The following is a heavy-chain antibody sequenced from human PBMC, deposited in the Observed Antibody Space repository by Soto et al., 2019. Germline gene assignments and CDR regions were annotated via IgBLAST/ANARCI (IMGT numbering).Heavy chain of an antibody. J-gene: IGHJ4*02. CDR1: EFTFSNYA. Sequence: PGGSLRLSCAASEFTFSNYAMSWVRQAPGKGLEWVAVISYDGSNKYYADSVKGRFTISRDNSKNTLYLQMNSLRAEDTAVYYCAKDRSEVVTAFDYWGQGTLVTVSS. CDR3: AKDRSEVVTAFDY. CDR2: ISYDGSNK. V-gene: IGHV3-30*18. D-gene: IGHD2-21*02.